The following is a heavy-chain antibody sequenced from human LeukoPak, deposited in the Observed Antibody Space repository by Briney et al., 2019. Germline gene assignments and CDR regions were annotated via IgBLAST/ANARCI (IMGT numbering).Heavy chain of an antibody. Sequence: GGSLRLSCAASGFTFSNYAVMWVRQAPGKGLEWVSVIYSGGSTYYADSVKGRFTISRDNSKNTLYLQMNSLRAEDTAVYYCAGGPYYYDSSGYPYYYYGMDVWGQGTTVTVSS. D-gene: IGHD3-22*01. V-gene: IGHV3-66*01. J-gene: IGHJ6*02. CDR1: GFTFSNYA. CDR3: AGGPYYYDSSGYPYYYYGMDV. CDR2: IYSGGST.